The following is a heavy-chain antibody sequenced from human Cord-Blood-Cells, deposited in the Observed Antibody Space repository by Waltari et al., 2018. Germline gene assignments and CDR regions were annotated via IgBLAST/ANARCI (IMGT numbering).Heavy chain of an antibody. V-gene: IGHV3-74*01. D-gene: IGHD1-26*01. CDR2: INSDGSST. CDR3: ARDWGGATIDY. CDR1: GFTFSSYW. J-gene: IGHJ4*02. Sequence: EVQLVESGGGLVQPGGSLSLSCAASGFTFSSYWMHWVRQAPGKGLVLVSRINSDGSSTSYADSVKGRFTISRDNAKNTLYLQMNSLRAEDTAVYYCARDWGGATIDYWGQGTLVTVSS.